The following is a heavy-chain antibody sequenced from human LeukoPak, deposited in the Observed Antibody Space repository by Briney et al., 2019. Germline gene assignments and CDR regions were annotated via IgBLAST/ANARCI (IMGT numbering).Heavy chain of an antibody. D-gene: IGHD6-19*01. J-gene: IGHJ5*02. CDR2: IYPGDSDT. CDR3: ARLAVAGTVGWFDP. CDR1: GYSFTTYW. V-gene: IGHV5-51*01. Sequence: RGESLKISCKGSGYSFTTYWIAWVRQMPGKGLEWMGIIYPGDSDTRYSPSFQGQVTISADKSISTAFLQWSSLKASDTAMYYCARLAVAGTVGWFDPWGQGTLVTVSS.